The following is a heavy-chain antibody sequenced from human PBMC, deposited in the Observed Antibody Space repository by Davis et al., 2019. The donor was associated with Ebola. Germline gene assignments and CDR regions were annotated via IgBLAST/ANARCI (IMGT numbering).Heavy chain of an antibody. J-gene: IGHJ6*02. CDR1: GFTFSSYA. CDR2: IYSGGST. V-gene: IGHV3-66*01. Sequence: GGSLRLSCAASGFTFSSYAMSWVRQAPGKGLEWVSVIYSGGSTYYADSVKGRFTISRDNSKNTLYLQMNSLRAEDTAVYYCARDRSGLYGMDVWGQGTTVTVSS. D-gene: IGHD6-19*01. CDR3: ARDRSGLYGMDV.